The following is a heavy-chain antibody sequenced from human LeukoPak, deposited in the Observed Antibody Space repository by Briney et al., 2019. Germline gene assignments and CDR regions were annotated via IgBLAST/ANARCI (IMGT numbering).Heavy chain of an antibody. CDR3: ARADSNIAARRVGFDY. CDR1: GFTFSSYS. J-gene: IGHJ4*02. D-gene: IGHD6-6*01. V-gene: IGHV3-21*01. CDR2: ISGSSSYI. Sequence: PGGSLRLSCAASGFTFSSYSMNWVRQAPGKGLEWVSSISGSSSYIYYADSVKGRSTISRDNAKNSLYLQMNSLRAGDTALYYCARADSNIAARRVGFDYWGQGTLVTVSS.